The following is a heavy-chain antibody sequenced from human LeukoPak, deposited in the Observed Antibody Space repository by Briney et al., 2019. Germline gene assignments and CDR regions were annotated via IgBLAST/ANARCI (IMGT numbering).Heavy chain of an antibody. V-gene: IGHV3-11*01. J-gene: IGHJ5*02. CDR3: ARVVRSNYGNWFDP. Sequence: GGSLRLSCTASGFTFGDYAMSWIRQAPGKGLEWVSYISSSGSTIYYADSVKGRFTISRDNAKNSLYLQMNSLRAEDTAVYYCARVVRSNYGNWFDPWGQGTLVTVSS. CDR2: ISSSGSTI. D-gene: IGHD4-11*01. CDR1: GFTFGDYA.